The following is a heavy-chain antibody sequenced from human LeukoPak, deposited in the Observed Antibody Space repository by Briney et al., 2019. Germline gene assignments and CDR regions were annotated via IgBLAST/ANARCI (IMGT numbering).Heavy chain of an antibody. CDR2: ISGSGGST. V-gene: IGHV3-23*01. CDR3: AKDHGEYYYDSSGYSQFDY. Sequence: GGSLRLSCAASGFTFSSYAMSWVRQAPGKGLEWVSAISGSGGSTYYADSVKGRFTISRDNSKNTLYLQMNSLRAEDTAVYYCAKDHGEYYYDSSGYSQFDYWGQGTLVTVSS. CDR1: GFTFSSYA. J-gene: IGHJ4*02. D-gene: IGHD3-22*01.